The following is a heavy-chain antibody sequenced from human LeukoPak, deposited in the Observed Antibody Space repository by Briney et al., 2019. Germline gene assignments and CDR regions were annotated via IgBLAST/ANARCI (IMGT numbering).Heavy chain of an antibody. Sequence: PGGSLRLSCAASGFTFSSYAMSWVRQASGKGLEWVSAISGSGGSTYYADSVKGRFTISRDNSKNTLYLQMNSLRAEDTAVYYCAKNIAVARGTFDYWGQGTLVTVSS. CDR3: AKNIAVARGTFDY. V-gene: IGHV3-23*01. CDR2: ISGSGGST. J-gene: IGHJ4*02. CDR1: GFTFSSYA. D-gene: IGHD6-19*01.